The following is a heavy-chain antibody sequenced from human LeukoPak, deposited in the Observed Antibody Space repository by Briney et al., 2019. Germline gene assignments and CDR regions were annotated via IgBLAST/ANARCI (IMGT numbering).Heavy chain of an antibody. V-gene: IGHV3-21*01. Sequence: GGSLRLSCAASGFTFSSYEMNWVRQAPGRGLEWVSSISTSSSYIYYADSVKGRFTISRDNAKNSLYLQMNSLRAEDTAVYYCARGPSGYHNTGGQGTLVTVSS. J-gene: IGHJ4*02. CDR2: ISTSSSYI. D-gene: IGHD5-12*01. CDR1: GFTFSSYE. CDR3: ARGPSGYHNT.